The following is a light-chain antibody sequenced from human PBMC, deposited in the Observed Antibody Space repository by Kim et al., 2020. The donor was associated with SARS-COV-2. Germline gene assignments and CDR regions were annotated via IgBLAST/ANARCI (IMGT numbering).Light chain of an antibody. CDR3: QKYNSAPYT. Sequence: DIQMTQSPSSLSASGRASQGISNYLAWYQQKPGKVPKLLICAASTLQSGVPSRFSGSGSGTDFTLTISSLQPEDVATYYCQKYNSAPYTFGQGTKLEI. CDR1: QGISNY. CDR2: AAS. J-gene: IGKJ2*01. V-gene: IGKV1-27*01.